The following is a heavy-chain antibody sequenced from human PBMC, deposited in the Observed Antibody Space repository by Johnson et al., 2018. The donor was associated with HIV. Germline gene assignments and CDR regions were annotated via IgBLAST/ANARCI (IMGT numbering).Heavy chain of an antibody. Sequence: VQLVEYGGGLVQPGGSLRLSCAASGFTFSSYAMSWVRQAPGKGLEWVSAISGTGGTTYYADSVRGRFSISRDKYKDTLYLQMSSLRAEDTAVYYCAKGRGYDYDALDFWGQGTMVTVSS. V-gene: IGHV3-23*04. CDR3: AKGRGYDYDALDF. D-gene: IGHD5-12*01. CDR2: ISGTGGTT. J-gene: IGHJ3*01. CDR1: GFTFSSYA.